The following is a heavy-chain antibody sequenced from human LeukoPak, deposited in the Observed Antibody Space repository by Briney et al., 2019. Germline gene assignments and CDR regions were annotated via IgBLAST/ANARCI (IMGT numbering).Heavy chain of an antibody. J-gene: IGHJ4*02. D-gene: IGHD1-26*01. CDR2: INPSGGST. CDR1: GYTFTSYY. CDR3: AREYTSGSYLGGHFDY. V-gene: IGHV1-46*01. Sequence: ASVKVSCKASGYTFTSYYMHWVRQAPGQGLEWMGIINPSGGSTSYAQKFQGRVTMTRDMSTSTVYMELSSLRSEDTAVYYCAREYTSGSYLGGHFDYWGQGTLATVSS.